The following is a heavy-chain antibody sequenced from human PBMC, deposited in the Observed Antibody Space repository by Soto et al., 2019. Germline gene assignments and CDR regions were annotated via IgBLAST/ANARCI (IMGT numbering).Heavy chain of an antibody. CDR1: GGSISSSSYF. CDR3: ARERIWFGESDYYYDY. D-gene: IGHD3-10*01. J-gene: IGHJ4*02. V-gene: IGHV4-39*07. Sequence: SETLSLTCTVSGGSISSSSYFWGWIRQPPGKGLEWIGSIYSSGSTNYNPSLKSRVTISVGASKNQFSLKLGSVTAADTAVYYCARERIWFGESDYYYDYWGQGALVTVSS. CDR2: IYSSGST.